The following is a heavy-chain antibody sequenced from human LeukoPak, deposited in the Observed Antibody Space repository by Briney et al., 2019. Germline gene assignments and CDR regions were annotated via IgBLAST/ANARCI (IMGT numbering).Heavy chain of an antibody. CDR2: ISWNSGTK. V-gene: IGHV3-9*01. Sequence: GRSLRLSCAASGFTFDDYAMHWVRQAPGKGLEWVSGISWNSGTKGYADSVKGRFTISRDNAKNSLYLQMNSLRGEDAVLYYCAVLHYYAMDVWGQGTTVTVSS. D-gene: IGHD2-8*01. J-gene: IGHJ6*02. CDR3: AVLHYYAMDV. CDR1: GFTFDDYA.